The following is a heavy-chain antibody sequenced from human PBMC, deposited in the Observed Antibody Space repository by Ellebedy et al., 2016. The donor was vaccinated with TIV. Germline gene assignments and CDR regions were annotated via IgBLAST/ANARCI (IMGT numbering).Heavy chain of an antibody. D-gene: IGHD2-15*01. CDR3: AKVAASGSWYFDL. CDR1: GFTFGTSW. V-gene: IGHV3-74*01. Sequence: PGGSLRLSCAASGFTFGTSWMHWVRQAPGKGLVWVSRINEYGSDTSYADSVNGRFTISRDNAKNTLYLQMNSLRAEDTAVYYCAKVAASGSWYFDLWGRGTLVTVSS. CDR2: INEYGSDT. J-gene: IGHJ2*01.